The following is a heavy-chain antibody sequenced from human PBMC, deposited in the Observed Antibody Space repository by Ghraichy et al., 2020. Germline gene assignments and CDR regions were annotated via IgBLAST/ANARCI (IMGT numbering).Heavy chain of an antibody. CDR2: LSRTGGST. V-gene: IGHV3-23*01. CDR3: AKDLDEPGDYVFDS. Sequence: GGSLRLSCAASGFSFSSYVMNWVRQAPGKGLEWVSVLSRTGGSTYYADSVRGRFTVSRDNSKNTLYLQMNSLRAEDTALYYCAKDLDEPGDYVFDSWGQGTLVTVSS. J-gene: IGHJ4*02. D-gene: IGHD4-17*01. CDR1: GFSFSSYV.